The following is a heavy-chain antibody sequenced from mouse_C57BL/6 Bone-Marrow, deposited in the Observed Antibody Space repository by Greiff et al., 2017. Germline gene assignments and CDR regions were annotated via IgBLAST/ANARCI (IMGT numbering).Heavy chain of an antibody. CDR3: ASPLYWYFDF. J-gene: IGHJ1*03. Sequence: QVHVTQSGAELVQPGASVKMSCKASGYTFTSYWINWVKQRPGQGLEWIGEINPGSGSTNYNEKFKSKATLTVDTSSSTAYMQLSSLTSEDSAVYYCASPLYWYFDFWGTGTTVTVSS. CDR1: GYTFTSYW. CDR2: INPGSGST. V-gene: IGHV1-55*01.